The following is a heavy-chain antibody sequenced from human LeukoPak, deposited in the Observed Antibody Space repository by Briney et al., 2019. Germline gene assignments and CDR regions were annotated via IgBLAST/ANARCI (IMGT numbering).Heavy chain of an antibody. CDR2: IYYSGST. CDR1: GGSISSGGYY. CDR3: ARDGAFYCTNGVCSSGFDY. V-gene: IGHV4-31*03. Sequence: SQTLSLTCTVSGGSISSGGYYWSWIRQHPGQGLEWIGYIYYSGSTYYNPSLKSRVTISVDTSKNQFSLKLSSVTAADTAVYYCARDGAFYCTNGVCSSGFDYWGQGTLVTVSS. D-gene: IGHD2-8*01. J-gene: IGHJ4*02.